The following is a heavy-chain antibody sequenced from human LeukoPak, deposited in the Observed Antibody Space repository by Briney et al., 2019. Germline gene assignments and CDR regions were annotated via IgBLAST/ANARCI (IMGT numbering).Heavy chain of an antibody. D-gene: IGHD3-16*01. Sequence: ASVKVSCKASGYTFTGYYMHWVRQAPGQGLEWMGWINPNSGGTNYAQKFQGRVTMTRDTSISTAYMELSRLRSEDTAVYYCARDPLDYDYVWGSYIDYWGQGTLVTVSS. CDR2: INPNSGGT. V-gene: IGHV1-2*02. CDR3: ARDPLDYDYVWGSYIDY. J-gene: IGHJ4*02. CDR1: GYTFTGYY.